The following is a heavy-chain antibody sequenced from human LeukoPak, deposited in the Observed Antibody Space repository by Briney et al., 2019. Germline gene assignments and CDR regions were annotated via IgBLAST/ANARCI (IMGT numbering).Heavy chain of an antibody. CDR2: ISSSVSTI. V-gene: IGHV3-48*03. CDR3: ARAPYYYGSGRGAFDI. Sequence: GGSLRLSCAASGFTFSSYEMNWVRQAPGKGLEWVSYISSSVSTIYYVDSVKGRFTISRDNSNNSLYLQMKSLRAEDTAVYYCARAPYYYGSGRGAFDIWGQGTMVTVSS. CDR1: GFTFSSYE. J-gene: IGHJ3*02. D-gene: IGHD3-10*01.